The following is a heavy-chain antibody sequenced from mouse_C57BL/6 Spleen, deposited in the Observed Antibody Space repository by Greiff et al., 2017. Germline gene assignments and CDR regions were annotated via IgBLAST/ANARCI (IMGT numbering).Heavy chain of an antibody. CDR3: TDYDYDGDYFDY. Sequence: VQLQESGAELVRPGASVTLSCKASGYTFTDYEMHWVKQTPVHGLEWIGAIDPETGGTAYNQKFKGKAILTADKSSSTAYMELRSLTSEDSAVYYCTDYDYDGDYFDYWGQGTTLTVSS. V-gene: IGHV1-15*01. D-gene: IGHD2-4*01. CDR2: IDPETGGT. J-gene: IGHJ2*01. CDR1: GYTFTDYE.